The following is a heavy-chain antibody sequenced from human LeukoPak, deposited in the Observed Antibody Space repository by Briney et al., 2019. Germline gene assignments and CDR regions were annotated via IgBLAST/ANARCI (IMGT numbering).Heavy chain of an antibody. D-gene: IGHD3-16*02. CDR2: IHQSGST. J-gene: IGHJ4*02. Sequence: PSETLSLTCTVSGYSIRNGYFWGGVRQAPGKGLEWIGNIHQSGSTSYNPSLQSRVTISVDTSKNQFSLKLSSVPAADTAVYYCASLEITFGGVIAYWGQGTLVTVSS. CDR1: GYSIRNGYF. V-gene: IGHV4-38-2*02. CDR3: ASLEITFGGVIAY.